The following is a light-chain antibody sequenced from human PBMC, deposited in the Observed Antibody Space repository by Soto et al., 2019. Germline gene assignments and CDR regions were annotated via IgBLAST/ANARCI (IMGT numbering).Light chain of an antibody. V-gene: IGKV3-20*01. CDR3: QQYGTSPMYT. CDR1: QSVSSSY. CDR2: GAS. J-gene: IGKJ5*01. Sequence: EIVLTQSPATLSLSPGEGATLSCGASQSVSSSYLAWYQQKPGQAPRLLIYGASSRATGIPDRFSGSGSGTDFTLTISRLEPEDFAVYYCQQYGTSPMYTFGQGTRLEIK.